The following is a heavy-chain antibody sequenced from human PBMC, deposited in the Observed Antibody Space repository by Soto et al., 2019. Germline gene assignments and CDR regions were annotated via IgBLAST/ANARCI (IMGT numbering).Heavy chain of an antibody. V-gene: IGHV4-30-4*01. J-gene: IGHJ4*02. Sequence: PSETLSLTCTVSGRSITSGDYYWSWIRLPPGKGLEWIGYIYYTGSTYYNPSLKSQFTMSVDTSKNQFSLNLSSVTAADAAVYFCATVIRDTAMVYVDYWGQGVQVTVTS. CDR3: ATVIRDTAMVYVDY. D-gene: IGHD5-18*01. CDR2: IYYTGST. CDR1: GRSITSGDYY.